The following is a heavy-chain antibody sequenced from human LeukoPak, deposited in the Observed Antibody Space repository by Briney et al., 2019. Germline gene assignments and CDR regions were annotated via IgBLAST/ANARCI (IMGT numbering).Heavy chain of an antibody. D-gene: IGHD6-13*01. Sequence: GGSLRLSCAASGFTFNNYGMHWVRQAPGKGLEWVALISYDGSNKYYAVSVKGRFTISRDNSKNTLYLQMNSLRPEDTAVHYCAKDWEDSSRWYYFDYWGQGTLVTVSS. V-gene: IGHV3-30*18. J-gene: IGHJ4*02. CDR1: GFTFNNYG. CDR3: AKDWEDSSRWYYFDY. CDR2: ISYDGSNK.